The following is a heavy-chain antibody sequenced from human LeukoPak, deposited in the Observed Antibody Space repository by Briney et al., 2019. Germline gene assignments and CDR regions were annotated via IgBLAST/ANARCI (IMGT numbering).Heavy chain of an antibody. CDR2: IYYSGST. CDR1: GGSISSGGYY. D-gene: IGHD2-2*01. V-gene: IGHV4-61*08. Sequence: SQTLSLTCTVSGGSISSGGYYWSWIRQPPGKGLEWIGYIYYSGSTNYNPSLKSRVTISVDTSKNQFSLKLSSVTAADTAVYYCARDVVVPAAPFARYFDLWGRGTLVTVSS. CDR3: ARDVVVPAAPFARYFDL. J-gene: IGHJ2*01.